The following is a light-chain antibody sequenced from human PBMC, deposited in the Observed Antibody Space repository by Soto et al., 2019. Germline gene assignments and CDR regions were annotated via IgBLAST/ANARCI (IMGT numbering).Light chain of an antibody. CDR1: QSVSSSY. J-gene: IGKJ2*01. CDR3: QQYGSSGYT. V-gene: IGKV3-20*01. CDR2: GAS. Sequence: EIVLTQSPGTLSLSPGERATLSCRASQSVSSSYLAWYQQKPGQAPRLLIYGASSRATGIPDRFSGSGSGTDFTLTIIRLETEDFAVYYCQQYGSSGYTFGQGTKLEIK.